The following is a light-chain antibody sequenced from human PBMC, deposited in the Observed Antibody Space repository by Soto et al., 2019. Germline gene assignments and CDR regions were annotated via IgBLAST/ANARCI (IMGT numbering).Light chain of an antibody. CDR1: SSDVGGYNY. CDR2: DVS. J-gene: IGLJ1*01. CDR3: SSYTSSSTRYV. Sequence: QSALTQPASVSGSPGQSITISCTGTSSDVGGYNYVSWYQQHPGKAPKLMIYDVSNRPSGVSNRFSGSKSGNTASLTISGLQAEDEADYYRSSYTSSSTRYVFVTGTKLTVL. V-gene: IGLV2-14*01.